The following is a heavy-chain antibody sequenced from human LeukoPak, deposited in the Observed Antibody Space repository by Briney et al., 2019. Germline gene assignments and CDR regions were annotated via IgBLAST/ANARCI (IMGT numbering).Heavy chain of an antibody. CDR1: GGSISSYY. CDR2: IYYSGST. D-gene: IGHD3-9*01. J-gene: IGHJ5*02. V-gene: IGHV4-59*01. CDR3: ARDLYDILTGFNWFDP. Sequence: PSETLSLTCTVSGGSISSYYWSWIRQPPGKGLEWIGYIYYSGSTNYNPSLKSRVTISVDTSKNQFSLKLSSVTAADTAVYYCARDLYDILTGFNWFDPWGQGTLVIVSS.